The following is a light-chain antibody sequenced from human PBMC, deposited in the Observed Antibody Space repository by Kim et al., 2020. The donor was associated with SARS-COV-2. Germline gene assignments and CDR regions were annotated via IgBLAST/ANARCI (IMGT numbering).Light chain of an antibody. CDR3: QAWDTTVV. V-gene: IGLV3-1*01. Sequence: VSLSQGQTASITCSGDQLGDKYVCWYQQRPGQSPVLVIYQDKNRPSGIPERFSGSNSGNTATLTISGTQAMDEADYYCQAWDTTVVFGGGTQLTVL. J-gene: IGLJ2*01. CDR1: QLGDKY. CDR2: QDK.